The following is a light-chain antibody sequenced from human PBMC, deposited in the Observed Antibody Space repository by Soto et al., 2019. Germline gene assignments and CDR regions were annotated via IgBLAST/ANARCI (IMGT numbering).Light chain of an antibody. CDR2: DVF. J-gene: IGKJ4*01. Sequence: DIQMTQSPSSLSASVGDRVTITCQASQDISNYLNWYQQKPGKAPELLIYDVFNLETGVPSRFSGSGSGTDFTFTITSLQPEDIATYYCQQYDGLITFGGGTKVEIK. CDR3: QQYDGLIT. V-gene: IGKV1-33*01. CDR1: QDISNY.